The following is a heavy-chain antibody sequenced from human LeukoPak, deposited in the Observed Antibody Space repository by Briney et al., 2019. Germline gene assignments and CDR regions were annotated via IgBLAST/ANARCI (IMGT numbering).Heavy chain of an antibody. CDR1: GYTFTSYD. CDR2: MNPNSGNT. CDR3: ARETTTWDFDY. V-gene: IGHV1-8*03. D-gene: IGHD1/OR15-1a*01. Sequence: ASVKVSCKASGYTFTSYDINWVRQATGQGLEWMGWMNPNSGNTGYAQKFQGRVTITRNTSISTAYMELSSLRSEDTAVYYCARETTTWDFDYWGQGTLVTVSS. J-gene: IGHJ4*02.